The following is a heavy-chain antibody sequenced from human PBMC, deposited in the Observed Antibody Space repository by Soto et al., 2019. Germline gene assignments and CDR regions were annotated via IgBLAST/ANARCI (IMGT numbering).Heavy chain of an antibody. CDR3: ARDLNGDYAH. CDR2: INPNSGGT. D-gene: IGHD4-17*01. V-gene: IGHV1-2*04. CDR1: GHTFTGYY. Sequence: GASVKVSCKASGHTFTGYYMHWVRQAPGQGLEWMGWINPNSGGTNYAQKFQGWVTMTRDTSISTAYMELSSLRSEDTAVYYCARDLNGDYAHWGQGTLVTVSS. J-gene: IGHJ4*02.